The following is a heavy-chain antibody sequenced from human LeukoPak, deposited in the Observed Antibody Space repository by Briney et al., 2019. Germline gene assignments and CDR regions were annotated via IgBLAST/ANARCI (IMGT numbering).Heavy chain of an antibody. Sequence: ASVKVSCKASGYTFTGYYMHWVRQAPGQGLEWMGWINPNSGGTNYAQKFQGWVTMTRDTSINTAYMELSRLRSDDTAVYYCARSLEWLWFNSGYYCGMDVWGQGTTVTVSS. CDR3: ARSLEWLWFNSGYYCGMDV. V-gene: IGHV1-2*04. CDR1: GYTFTGYY. D-gene: IGHD3-3*01. CDR2: INPNSGGT. J-gene: IGHJ6*02.